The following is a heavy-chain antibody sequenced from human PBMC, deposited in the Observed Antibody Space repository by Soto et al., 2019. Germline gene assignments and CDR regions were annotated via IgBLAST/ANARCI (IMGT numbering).Heavy chain of an antibody. V-gene: IGHV1-69*06. Sequence: QVQLGQSGAEVKKPGSSVKVSCKASGGTFSSYAITWLRQAPGQGLECMGGTIPIFGTPNYAQKFQGRVTITADKSTSTAYMELSSLRTEDTAVYYWARVEDGRYSLIWGQGSLVTVCS. CDR1: GGTFSSYA. D-gene: IGHD5-18*01. CDR2: TIPIFGTP. J-gene: IGHJ4*02. CDR3: ARVEDGRYSLI.